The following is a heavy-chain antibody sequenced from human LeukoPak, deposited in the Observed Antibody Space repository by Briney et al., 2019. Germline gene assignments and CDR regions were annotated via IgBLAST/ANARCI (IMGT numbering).Heavy chain of an antibody. CDR3: AKECDYSPGHKFDL. J-gene: IGHJ4*02. Sequence: PGGSLRLSCAASGFTFNNYLMSWVRQAPGKGLEWVSVLFTGGGRTLYADSVKGRFTISGDTSRTTFYLQMNGLRAEDTAVYYCAKECDYSPGHKFDLWGQGTLVTVSS. CDR1: GFTFNNYL. D-gene: IGHD3-10*01. V-gene: IGHV3-23*01. CDR2: LFTGGGRT.